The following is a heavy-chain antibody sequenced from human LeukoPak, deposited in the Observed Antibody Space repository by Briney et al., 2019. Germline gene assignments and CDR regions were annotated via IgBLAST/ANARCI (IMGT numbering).Heavy chain of an antibody. CDR1: GGSISSGNYY. D-gene: IGHD3-10*01. J-gene: IGHJ4*02. CDR3: ARGQTYNEYFDY. CDR2: VYTFGST. Sequence: PSETLSLTCTVSGGSISSGNYYWSWIRQPAGEGLEWIGRVYTFGSTNYNPSLKSRVTISVGTSKNQFSLKLSSVTAADTAVYYCARGQTYNEYFDYWGQGTLVTVSS. V-gene: IGHV4-61*02.